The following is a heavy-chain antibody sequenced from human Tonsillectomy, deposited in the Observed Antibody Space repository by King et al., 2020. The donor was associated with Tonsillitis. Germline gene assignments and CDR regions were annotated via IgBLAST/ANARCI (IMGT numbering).Heavy chain of an antibody. CDR3: AKGAAGIAVAGSGAFDY. Sequence: VQLVESGGDLVQPGGSLRLSCAASGFTFSRYAMSWVRQAPGKGLEWVSTISGSGGSTYYADSVKGRFTISRDNSKNTLYLQMNSLRAEDTAVYYCAKGAAGIAVAGSGAFDYWGQGTLVTVSS. J-gene: IGHJ4*02. CDR1: GFTFSRYA. V-gene: IGHV3-23*04. CDR2: ISGSGGST. D-gene: IGHD6-19*01.